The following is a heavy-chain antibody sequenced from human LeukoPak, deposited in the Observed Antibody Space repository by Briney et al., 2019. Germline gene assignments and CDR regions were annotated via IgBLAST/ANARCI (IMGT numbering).Heavy chain of an antibody. Sequence: GGSLRLSCAGSGFTFSTYSIHWVRQAPGKGLEWVSSISSDGGYIYYADSVKGRFTISRDNSKNTLYLQMNSLRAEDTAVYYCAKDPRSGWYAEYFQHWGQGTLVTVSS. D-gene: IGHD6-19*01. CDR2: ISSDGGYI. V-gene: IGHV3-21*04. J-gene: IGHJ1*01. CDR3: AKDPRSGWYAEYFQH. CDR1: GFTFSTYS.